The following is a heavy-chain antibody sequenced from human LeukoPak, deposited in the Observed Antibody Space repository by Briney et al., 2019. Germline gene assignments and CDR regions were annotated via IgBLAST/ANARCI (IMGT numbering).Heavy chain of an antibody. J-gene: IGHJ4*02. V-gene: IGHV3-53*01. Sequence: GGSLRLSCAASGFTVNSKYMSWVRQAPGTGLEWVSVVYSGGQTYYADSVKGRFTISRDNAKNSLYLQMNSLRAEDTAVYYCARGFIAAAGMGYWGQGTLVTVSS. CDR3: ARGFIAAAGMGY. CDR1: GFTVNSKY. D-gene: IGHD6-13*01. CDR2: VYSGGQT.